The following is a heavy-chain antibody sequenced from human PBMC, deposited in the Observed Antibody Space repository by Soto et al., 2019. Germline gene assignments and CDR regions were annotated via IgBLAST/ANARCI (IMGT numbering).Heavy chain of an antibody. CDR1: GFTFSDSY. Sequence: PGGSLRLSCAASGFTFSDSYMSWIRRAPGKGLEWISYITSSSSYTNYADSVEGRFTISRDNAKNSVYLQMNSLRAEDTAVYFCAGGQDNRIVNFDYWGLGTLVTVSS. CDR3: AGGQDNRIVNFDY. CDR2: ITSSSSYT. V-gene: IGHV3-11*03. D-gene: IGHD1-1*01. J-gene: IGHJ4*02.